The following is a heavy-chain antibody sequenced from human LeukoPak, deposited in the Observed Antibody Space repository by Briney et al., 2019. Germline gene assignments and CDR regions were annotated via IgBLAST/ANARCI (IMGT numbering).Heavy chain of an antibody. CDR1: GFTFSSYS. CDR3: AREASRRSYDGSGFSVY. Sequence: GGSLRLSCAASGFTFSSYSMKWVRQAPGKGLEWVSNISSSSSTTYYADSVKGRFTISRDNAKNSLYLQMNSLRAEDTAVYYCAREASRRSYDGSGFSVYWGQGTLVTVSS. D-gene: IGHD3-22*01. CDR2: ISSSSSTT. V-gene: IGHV3-48*01. J-gene: IGHJ4*02.